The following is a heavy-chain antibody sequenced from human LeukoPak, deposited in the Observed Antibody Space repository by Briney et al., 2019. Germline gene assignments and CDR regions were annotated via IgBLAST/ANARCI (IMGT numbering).Heavy chain of an antibody. CDR1: DGSFSGYY. Sequence: SETLSLTCAVYDGSFSGYYWSWIRQPPGKGLEWIGEINHSGSTNYNPSLKSRVTISVDTSKNQFSLKLSSVTAADTAVYYCARGIVVVAATSGKVAPPYFDYWGQGTLVTVSS. CDR3: ARGIVVVAATSGKVAPPYFDY. CDR2: INHSGST. D-gene: IGHD2-15*01. J-gene: IGHJ4*02. V-gene: IGHV4-34*01.